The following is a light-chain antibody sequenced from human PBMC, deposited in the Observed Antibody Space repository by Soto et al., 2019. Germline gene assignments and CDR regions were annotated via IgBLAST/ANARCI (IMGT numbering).Light chain of an antibody. CDR1: QSVSSY. CDR2: DAS. Sequence: EIVLTQSPATLSLSPGERVTLSCRASQSVSSYLAWYQQKPGQAPRLLIYDASNRATGIPARFSGSGSGTDFTLTISRLEPEDFAVYYCQQYGSSPITFGQGTRLEI. J-gene: IGKJ5*01. V-gene: IGKV3-20*01. CDR3: QQYGSSPIT.